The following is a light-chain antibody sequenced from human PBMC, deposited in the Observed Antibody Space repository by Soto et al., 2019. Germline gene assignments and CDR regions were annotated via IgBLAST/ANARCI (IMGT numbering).Light chain of an antibody. CDR2: EGS. V-gene: IGLV2-23*01. J-gene: IGLJ1*01. CDR3: CSYIDSSTVYV. CDR1: SSDVGNYNL. Sequence: QSALTQPASVSGSPGQSITISCTGISSDVGNYNLVSWYQQHPGKVPKLMIYEGSKRPSGVSNRFSVSKPGNTASLTISGLQAEDEADYYCCSYIDSSTVYVFGTGTKVTVL.